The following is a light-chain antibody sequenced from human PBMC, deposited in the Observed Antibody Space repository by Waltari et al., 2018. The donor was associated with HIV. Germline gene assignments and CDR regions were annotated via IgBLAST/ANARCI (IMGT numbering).Light chain of an antibody. CDR1: SSNIGSNT. J-gene: IGLJ2*01. Sequence: QSVLTQPPSASGTPGQRVIISCSGSSSNIGSNTVNWYQQLPRTAPKLLIYSNDERPSGVPDRFSGSKSGTSASLAISGLQSGDEADYYCSTWDDSLNGHVVFGGGTKLTVL. CDR3: STWDDSLNGHVV. V-gene: IGLV1-44*01. CDR2: SND.